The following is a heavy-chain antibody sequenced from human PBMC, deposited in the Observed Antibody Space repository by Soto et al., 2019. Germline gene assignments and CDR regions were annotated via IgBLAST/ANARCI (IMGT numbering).Heavy chain of an antibody. V-gene: IGHV3-30*02. J-gene: IGHJ5*02. CDR1: GFSINKYN. D-gene: IGHD2-2*01. CDR2: VYSDDSNR. CDR3: AKPRVIQLLTIWPDP. Sequence: TGGSLRLSCAASGFSINKYNLHWVRQAPGTGPEWVAYVYSDDSNRSYTDSVKGRFTISRDNSKSTLLLQLDSPRVDDTAVYYCAKPRVIQLLTIWPDPWGQGTLVTVSS.